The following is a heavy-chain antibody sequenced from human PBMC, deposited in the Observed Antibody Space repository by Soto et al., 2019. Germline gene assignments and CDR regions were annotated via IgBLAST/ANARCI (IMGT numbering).Heavy chain of an antibody. D-gene: IGHD3-3*01. CDR2: ISSSSSTI. Sequence: GGSLRLSCAASGFTFSSYSMNWVRQAPGKGLEWVSYISSSSSTIYYADSVKGRFTISRDNAKNSLYLQMNSLRAEDTAVYYCARDVLYYDFWSGYKRDDAFDIWGQGTMVTVS. V-gene: IGHV3-48*01. CDR1: GFTFSSYS. CDR3: ARDVLYYDFWSGYKRDDAFDI. J-gene: IGHJ3*02.